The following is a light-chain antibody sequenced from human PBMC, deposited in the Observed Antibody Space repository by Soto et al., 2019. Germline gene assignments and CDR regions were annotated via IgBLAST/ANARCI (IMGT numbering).Light chain of an antibody. CDR2: RNN. V-gene: IGLV1-47*03. CDR3: AAWDDSLRGRV. J-gene: IGLJ3*02. Sequence: QSVLTQPPSASGTPGQRVTISCSGSSSNIGSNYVYWYQQFPGTAPKLLIYRNNQRPSGVPDRFSGSKSGTSASLAISGLWSEDEADYYCAAWDDSLRGRVFGGGTKLTVL. CDR1: SSNIGSNY.